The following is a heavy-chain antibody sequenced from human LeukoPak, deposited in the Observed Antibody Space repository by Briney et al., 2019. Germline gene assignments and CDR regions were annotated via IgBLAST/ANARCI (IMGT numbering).Heavy chain of an antibody. V-gene: IGHV3-23*01. Sequence: GGSLRLSCAASGFTFSSYAMNWVHQAPGKGLEWVSGISSSGGGTYFADSVTGRFTISRDNSKNTLYLQMNSLRAEDTAVYYCAKGLTRRQKWGPGDYFDYWGQGTLVTVSS. CDR2: ISSSGGGT. CDR1: GFTFSSYA. J-gene: IGHJ4*02. D-gene: IGHD3-9*01. CDR3: AKGLTRRQKWGPGDYFDY.